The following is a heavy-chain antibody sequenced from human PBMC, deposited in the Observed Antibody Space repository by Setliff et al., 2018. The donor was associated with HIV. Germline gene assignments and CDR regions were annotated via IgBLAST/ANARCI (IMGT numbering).Heavy chain of an antibody. CDR3: ANDQWDC. V-gene: IGHV3-72*01. D-gene: IGHD6-19*01. Sequence: PGGSLRLSCAASGFTLSDHYMDWVRQAPGKGPEWFGRIRPKGKSSTTEYAASVKGRFIMSRDDSKNTVHLQMNSLRAEDTAVYYCANDQWDCWGQGTLVTVSS. CDR1: GFTLSDHY. J-gene: IGHJ4*02. CDR2: IRPKGKSSTT.